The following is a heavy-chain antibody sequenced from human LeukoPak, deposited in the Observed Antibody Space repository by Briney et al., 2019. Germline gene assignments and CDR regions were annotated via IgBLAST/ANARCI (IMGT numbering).Heavy chain of an antibody. Sequence: GGSLRLSCAASGFTFSSYAMSWVRQAPGKGLEWVSAISGSGGRTYYADSVKGRFTISGDNSKNTLFLQMNSLRAEDTAVYYCAKDPKFYDYPRAFGIWGQGTMVTVSS. D-gene: IGHD3-16*01. CDR3: AKDPKFYDYPRAFGI. V-gene: IGHV3-23*01. CDR1: GFTFSSYA. J-gene: IGHJ3*02. CDR2: ISGSGGRT.